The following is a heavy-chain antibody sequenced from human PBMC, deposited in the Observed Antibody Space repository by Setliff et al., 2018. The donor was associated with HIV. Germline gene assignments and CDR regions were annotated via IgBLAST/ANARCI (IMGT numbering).Heavy chain of an antibody. CDR3: ARDYLHVFDI. Sequence: ASVKVSCKASGYTFTDNYIHWVRQAPGKGLEWMAWINSATGGTNYAQNFQGWVTVTRDTSINTVDMELSSLKSDDTAVYYCARDYLHVFDIWGQGTMVTVSS. V-gene: IGHV1-2*04. J-gene: IGHJ3*02. CDR1: GYTFTDNY. CDR2: INSATGGT.